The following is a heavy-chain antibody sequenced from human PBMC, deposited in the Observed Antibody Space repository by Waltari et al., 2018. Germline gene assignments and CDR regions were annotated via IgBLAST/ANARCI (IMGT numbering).Heavy chain of an antibody. CDR3: ARVPPDDGPHAFDI. CDR2: INPCAGRT. CDR1: GYTFTSYF. Sequence: QGLLVQSGADVKKPGASVKISCKASGYTFTSYFIHWVRQAPGQGPEWMGRINPCAGRTTDAHKFQGRDTMSTDTSTNTVYWHVGSLRPGYTAVCCCARVPPDDGPHAFDILGQASVVAVSS. V-gene: IGHV1-46*01. J-gene: IGHJ3*02.